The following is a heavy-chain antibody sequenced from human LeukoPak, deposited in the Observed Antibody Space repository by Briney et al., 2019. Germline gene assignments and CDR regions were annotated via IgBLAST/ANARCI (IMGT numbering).Heavy chain of an antibody. CDR1: GGSISSSSYY. CDR3: ARVPYSSGWYAYYYYYMDV. J-gene: IGHJ6*03. CDR2: IYYSGST. V-gene: IGHV4-39*01. Sequence: SETLSLTCTVSGGSISSSSYYWGWIRQPPGKGLEWIGSIYYSGSTYFNPSLKSRVTISVDTSKNQFSLKLSSVTAADTAVYYCARVPYSSGWYAYYYYYMDVWGKGTTVTISS. D-gene: IGHD6-19*01.